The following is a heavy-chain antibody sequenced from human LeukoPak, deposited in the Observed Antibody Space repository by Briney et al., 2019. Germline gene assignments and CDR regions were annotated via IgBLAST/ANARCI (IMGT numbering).Heavy chain of an antibody. V-gene: IGHV3-64*01. CDR2: ISSNGGST. CDR1: GFTLSDFW. J-gene: IGHJ4*02. CDR3: ARDANWKYYFDY. Sequence: GGSLRLSCAASGFTLSDFWMSWVRQAPGKGLEYVSAISSNGGSTYYANSVKGRFTISRDNSKNTLYLQMGSLRAEDMAVYYCARDANWKYYFDYWGQGTLVTVSS. D-gene: IGHD1-20*01.